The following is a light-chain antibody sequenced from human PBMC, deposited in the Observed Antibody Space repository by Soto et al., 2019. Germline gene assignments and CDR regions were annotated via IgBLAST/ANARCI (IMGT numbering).Light chain of an antibody. CDR3: ISYASTSPHVV. J-gene: IGLJ2*01. V-gene: IGLV2-14*01. CDR1: SSDVGDYNF. CDR2: NVT. Sequence: QSALTQPASVSGSPGQSITISCTGTSSDVGDYNFVSWYQQHPGKAPKFMIYNVTDRPSGISNRFSGSKSSNTASLNISGLSPEDEADYYCISYASTSPHVVFGGGTKLTVL.